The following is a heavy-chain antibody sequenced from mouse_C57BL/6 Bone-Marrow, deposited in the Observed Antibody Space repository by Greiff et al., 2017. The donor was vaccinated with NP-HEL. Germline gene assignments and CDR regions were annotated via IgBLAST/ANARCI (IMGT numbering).Heavy chain of an antibody. CDR2: IYPRDGST. Sequence: QVQLQQSGPELVKPGASVKLSCKASGYTFTSYDINWVKQRPGQGLEWIGWIYPRDGSTKYNEKFKGKATLTVDTASSTAYMELHSLTAEDSAVYFCAREGAKLNFDYWGQGTTLTVSS. CDR3: AREGAKLNFDY. D-gene: IGHD4-1*01. V-gene: IGHV1-85*01. J-gene: IGHJ2*01. CDR1: GYTFTSYD.